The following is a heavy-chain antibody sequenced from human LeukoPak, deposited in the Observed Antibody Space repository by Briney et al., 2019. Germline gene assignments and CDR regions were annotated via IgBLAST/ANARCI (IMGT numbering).Heavy chain of an antibody. CDR2: ISVASIT. Sequence: GGSLRLSCAASGLAFSSYAMTWVRQPPGKGLEWVSTISVASITFYADSVKGRFTISRDNSRNTVYLQMTSLRADDTAVYYCADYGVSGVRNNFYWGQGTLVTVSS. V-gene: IGHV3-23*01. J-gene: IGHJ4*02. CDR3: ADYGVSGVRNNFY. D-gene: IGHD3-3*01. CDR1: GLAFSSYA.